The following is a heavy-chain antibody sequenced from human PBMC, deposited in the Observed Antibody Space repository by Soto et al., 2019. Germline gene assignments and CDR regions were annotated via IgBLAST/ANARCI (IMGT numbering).Heavy chain of an antibody. CDR2: INPNSGGT. J-gene: IGHJ4*02. V-gene: IGHV1-2*02. D-gene: IGHD4-17*01. CDR3: ARAGGHYSLDFDY. CDR1: GYTFTGYY. Sequence: ASVKVSCKASGYTFTGYYMHWVRQAPGQGLEWMGWINPNSGGTNYAQKFQGRVTMTRDTSISTAYMELSRLRSDDTAVYYCARAGGHYSLDFDYWGQGTLVTVSS.